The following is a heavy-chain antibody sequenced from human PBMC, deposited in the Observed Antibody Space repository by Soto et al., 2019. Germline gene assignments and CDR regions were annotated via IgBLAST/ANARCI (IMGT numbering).Heavy chain of an antibody. CDR2: IYYSGST. CDR1: GGSISSYY. Sequence: SETLSLTCTVSGGSISSYYWSWIRQPPGKGLEWIGYIYYSGSTNYNPSLKSRVTISVDTSKNQFSLKLSSVTAADTAVYYCARVRYCSGGSCYSSFPSPYYYYMDVWGKGTTVTVSS. D-gene: IGHD2-15*01. V-gene: IGHV4-59*01. J-gene: IGHJ6*03. CDR3: ARVRYCSGGSCYSSFPSPYYYYMDV.